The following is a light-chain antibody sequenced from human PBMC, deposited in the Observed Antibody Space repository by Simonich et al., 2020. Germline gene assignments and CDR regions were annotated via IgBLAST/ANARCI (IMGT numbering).Light chain of an antibody. CDR3: SSYTSSSTWV. CDR1: SSDVGGYNY. V-gene: IGLV2-14*01. CDR2: DVS. Sequence: QSALTQPASVSGSPGQSITISCTGTSSDVGGYNYVSWYQQHPGKAPKLMIYDVSKRPSRFSNRFSGSKSGNTASLTISGLQAEDEADYYCSSYTSSSTWVFGGGTKLTVL. J-gene: IGLJ3*02.